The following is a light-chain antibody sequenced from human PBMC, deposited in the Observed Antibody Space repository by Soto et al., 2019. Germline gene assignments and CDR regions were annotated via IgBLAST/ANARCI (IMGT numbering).Light chain of an antibody. CDR1: SSDVGGYNF. CDR2: EVS. V-gene: IGLV2-14*01. Sequence: QSALTQPASVSGSPGQSITISCTGTSSDVGGYNFVSWYQHHPDKVPKLMIFEVSNRPSGVSNRFSGSKSGNTASLTISGLQAEDEADYYCSSYTSSSSRVFGGGTKLTVL. J-gene: IGLJ3*02. CDR3: SSYTSSSSRV.